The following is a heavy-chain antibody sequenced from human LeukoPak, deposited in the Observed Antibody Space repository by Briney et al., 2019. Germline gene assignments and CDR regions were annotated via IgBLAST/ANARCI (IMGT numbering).Heavy chain of an antibody. CDR3: AKDRPPRGYYDSSGYFPLGY. D-gene: IGHD3-22*01. CDR2: IRYDGSNK. CDR1: GFTFSSYS. V-gene: IGHV3-30*02. J-gene: IGHJ4*02. Sequence: GGSLRLSCAASGFTFSSYSMNWVRQAPGKGLEWVAFIRYDGSNKYYADSVKGRFTISRDNSKNTLYLQMNSLRAEDTAVYYCAKDRPPRGYYDSSGYFPLGYWGQGTLATVSS.